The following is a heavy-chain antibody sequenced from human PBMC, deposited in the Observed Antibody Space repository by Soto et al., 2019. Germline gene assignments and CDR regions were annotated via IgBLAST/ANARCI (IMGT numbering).Heavy chain of an antibody. CDR3: AKGKSWLQLGQLDF. CDR2: LSGSGDRT. CDR1: GFTFSSYT. J-gene: IGHJ4*02. Sequence: EVQLLESGGGLVQPGGSLRLSCVGSGFTFSSYTVSWVRQAPGQGLEWVSGLSGSGDRTYYADSVKGRFTISRDNSRNTVYLQMISRKTEDTAVYYCAKGKSWLQLGQLDFWGQRNRVTVS. V-gene: IGHV3-23*01. D-gene: IGHD4-4*01.